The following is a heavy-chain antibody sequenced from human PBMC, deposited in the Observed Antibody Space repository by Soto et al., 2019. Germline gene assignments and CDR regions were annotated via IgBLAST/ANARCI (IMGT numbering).Heavy chain of an antibody. V-gene: IGHV3-23*01. CDR1: GFTFSSYA. Sequence: GGSLRLSCAASGFTFSSYAMSWVRQAPGKGLEWVSAISGSGGSTYYADSVKGRFTISRDDSKNTLYLKMNSLRAEDTAVYYCAKEQQQLVRRIEYFDYWGQGTLVTVSS. CDR2: ISGSGGST. D-gene: IGHD6-13*01. J-gene: IGHJ4*02. CDR3: AKEQQQLVRRIEYFDY.